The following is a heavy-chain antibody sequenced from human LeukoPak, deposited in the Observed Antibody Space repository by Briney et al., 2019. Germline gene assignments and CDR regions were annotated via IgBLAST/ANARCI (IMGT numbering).Heavy chain of an antibody. CDR2: ISGGRSTI. CDR1: GFTFSDYY. V-gene: IGHV3-11*01. D-gene: IGHD2-15*01. Sequence: PGGSLRLSCAASGFTFSDYYMSWIRQAPGKGLEWVSYISGGRSTIYYADSLKGRFTVSRDNAKNSLYLLMNSLRAEDTAVYYCARRGSGRHFDFWGQGTLVTVSS. CDR3: ARRGSGRHFDF. J-gene: IGHJ4*02.